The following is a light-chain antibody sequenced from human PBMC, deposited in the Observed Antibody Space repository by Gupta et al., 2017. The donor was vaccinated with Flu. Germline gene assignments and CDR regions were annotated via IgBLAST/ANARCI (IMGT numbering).Light chain of an antibody. V-gene: IGLV2-14*01. CDR1: NSDIGAYNY. J-gene: IGLJ3*02. CDR2: GVS. Sequence: GQTTATSCTGTNSDIGAYNYVSWYQQHPGNVLKRKIYGVSSRPSGVSSRFSGSTSCKTVCVTLSGLQADDEADYYCGSFGAGGVFGGGTKVTVL. CDR3: GSFGAGGV.